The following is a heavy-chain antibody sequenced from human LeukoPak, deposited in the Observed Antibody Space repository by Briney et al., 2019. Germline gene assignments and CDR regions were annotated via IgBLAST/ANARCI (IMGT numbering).Heavy chain of an antibody. D-gene: IGHD3-10*01. V-gene: IGHV4-39*07. Sequence: SETLSLTCTVSGGSISSSSYYWGWIRQPPGKGLEWIGSIYYSGSTYYNPSLKSRVTISVDTSKNQFSLKLSSVTAADTAVYYCARDLWFGELVAFDIWGQGTMVTVSS. CDR2: IYYSGST. J-gene: IGHJ3*02. CDR3: ARDLWFGELVAFDI. CDR1: GGSISSSSYY.